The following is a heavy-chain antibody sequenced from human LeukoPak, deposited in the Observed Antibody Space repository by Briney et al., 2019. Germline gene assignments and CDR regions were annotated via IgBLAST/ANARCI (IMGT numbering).Heavy chain of an antibody. CDR3: ARHKDYYYSYMDV. CDR1: GDSISTSSYY. J-gene: IGHJ6*03. Sequence: SETLSLTCSVSGDSISTSSYYWGWIRQPPGKGLEWIGTIYYSGSTYYNPSLTSRVTISVDSSKNQFSLKLSSVTAADTAVYYCARHKDYYYSYMDVWGKGTTVTISS. CDR2: IYYSGST. V-gene: IGHV4-39*01.